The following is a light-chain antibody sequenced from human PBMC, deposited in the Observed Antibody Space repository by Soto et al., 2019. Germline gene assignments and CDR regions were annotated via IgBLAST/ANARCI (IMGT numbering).Light chain of an antibody. CDR3: QSYDISLSVSVV. Sequence: QSVLTQRPSVSGAPGQRVTISCTGSSSNIGAGYDVQWYQQLPGAAPRLLIFGNTNPPSGVPDRFSGSRSGTSASLAISGLQAEDEADYYCQSYDISLSVSVVFGGGTQLTVL. CDR1: SSNIGAGYD. J-gene: IGLJ2*01. V-gene: IGLV1-40*01. CDR2: GNT.